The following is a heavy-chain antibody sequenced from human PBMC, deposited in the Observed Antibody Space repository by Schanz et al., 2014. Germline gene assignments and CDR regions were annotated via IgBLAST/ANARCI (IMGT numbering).Heavy chain of an antibody. J-gene: IGHJ4*02. V-gene: IGHV3-74*02. CDR3: ARARELLRGQYYFDY. Sequence: EVQLVESGGGLIQPGGSLRLSCAVSGFTVNTNYMSWVRQAPGKGLVWVSRTSNDGSFTTFADSVKGRFTISRDNAKDSLYLQMNSLRAEDTAVYYCARARELLRGQYYFDYWGQGSLVTVSS. CDR2: TSNDGSFT. CDR1: GFTVNTNY. D-gene: IGHD1-26*01.